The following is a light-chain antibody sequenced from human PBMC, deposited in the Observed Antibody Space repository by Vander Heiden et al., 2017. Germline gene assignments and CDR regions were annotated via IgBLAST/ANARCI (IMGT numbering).Light chain of an antibody. CDR1: QTINTY. CDR2: SAF. CDR3: QQSYSSRWT. Sequence: IQMTHSPSSLSASIGDRVTITCRASQTINTYLNWYQQKPGEAPKLLIYSAFKLQDGVPSRFSGSRSGTNFTLTSSSLQPEEFASYFGQQSYSSRWTFGQGTKVEVK. V-gene: IGKV1-39*01. J-gene: IGKJ1*01.